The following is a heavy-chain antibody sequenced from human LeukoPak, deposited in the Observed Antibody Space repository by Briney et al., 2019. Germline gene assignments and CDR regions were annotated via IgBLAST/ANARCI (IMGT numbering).Heavy chain of an antibody. D-gene: IGHD3-22*01. CDR3: AKEGPRSSGNYYDGFDI. CDR2: ISYDGSNK. J-gene: IGHJ3*02. Sequence: GGSLRLSCAASGFTFSSYGMHWVRQAPGKGLEWVAVISYDGSNKYYADSVKGRFTISRDNSKNTLYLQMNSLRAEDTAVYYCAKEGPRSSGNYYDGFDIWGQGTMVTVSS. CDR1: GFTFSSYG. V-gene: IGHV3-30*18.